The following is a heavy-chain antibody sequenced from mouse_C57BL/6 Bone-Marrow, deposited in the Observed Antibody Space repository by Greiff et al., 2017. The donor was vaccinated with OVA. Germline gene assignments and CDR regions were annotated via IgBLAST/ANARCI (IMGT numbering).Heavy chain of an antibody. J-gene: IGHJ4*01. Sequence: EVKLMESGGGLVQPGGSLSLSCAASGFTFTDYYMSWVRQPPGKALEWLGFIRNKANGYTTEYSASVKGRFTISRDNSQSILYLQMNALRAEDSATYYCASYYYGSSPYYAMDYWGQGTSVTVSS. V-gene: IGHV7-3*01. D-gene: IGHD1-1*01. CDR1: GFTFTDYY. CDR3: ASYYYGSSPYYAMDY. CDR2: IRNKANGYTT.